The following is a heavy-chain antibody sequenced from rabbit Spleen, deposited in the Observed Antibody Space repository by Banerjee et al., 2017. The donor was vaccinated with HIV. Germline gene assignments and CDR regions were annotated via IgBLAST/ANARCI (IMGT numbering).Heavy chain of an antibody. CDR3: ARDGSGWGANFNL. Sequence: QEQLEESGGDLVKPEGSLTLTCTASGFSFSNRYWICWVRQAPGKGLEWIACIDAGSSGSAYYASWAKGRFTISKTSSTTVTLQMTSLTAADMATYFCARDGSGWGANFNLWGPGTLVTVS. CDR1: GFSFSNRYW. J-gene: IGHJ4*01. V-gene: IGHV1S45*01. D-gene: IGHD4-1*01. CDR2: IDAGSSGSA.